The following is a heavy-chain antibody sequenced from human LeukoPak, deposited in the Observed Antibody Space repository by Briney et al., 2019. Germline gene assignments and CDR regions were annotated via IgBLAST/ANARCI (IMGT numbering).Heavy chain of an antibody. D-gene: IGHD4-23*01. V-gene: IGHV4-30-4*01. CDR1: GASITSDIFY. CDR3: GKVGGNTNT. Sequence: SQTLSLTCTVSGASITSDIFYWNWIRQSPGKGLEWIGAIHNSRGTSYNPSLESRLTISVDPSENKFFLKMTSVTDADTATYYCGKVGGNTNTWGQGTLVTVSS. CDR2: IHNSRGT. J-gene: IGHJ5*02.